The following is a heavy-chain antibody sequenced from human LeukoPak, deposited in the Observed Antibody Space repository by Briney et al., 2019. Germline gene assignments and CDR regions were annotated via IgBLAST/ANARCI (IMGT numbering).Heavy chain of an antibody. Sequence: SETLSLTCAVYGGSFSGYYWSWIRQPPGKGLEWIGEINHSGSTNYNPSLKSRVTISVDTSKNQFSLKLRSVTAADTAVYYCARGRIQLWLRDYWGQGTLVTVSS. V-gene: IGHV4-34*01. J-gene: IGHJ4*02. D-gene: IGHD5-18*01. CDR3: ARGRIQLWLRDY. CDR1: GGSFSGYY. CDR2: INHSGST.